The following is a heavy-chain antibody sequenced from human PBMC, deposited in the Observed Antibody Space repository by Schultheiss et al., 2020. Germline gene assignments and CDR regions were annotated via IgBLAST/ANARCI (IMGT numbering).Heavy chain of an antibody. V-gene: IGHV1-46*01. CDR3: ARDRGGVAAAWADY. J-gene: IGHJ4*02. D-gene: IGHD6-25*01. CDR2: INPSGGST. Sequence: SVMVSCKASGYTFTSYYMHWVRQAPGQGLGWMGIINPSGGSTSYAQKFQGRVTMTRDTSTSTVYMELSSLRSEDTAVYYCARDRGGVAAAWADYWGQGTLVNVS. CDR1: GYTFTSYY.